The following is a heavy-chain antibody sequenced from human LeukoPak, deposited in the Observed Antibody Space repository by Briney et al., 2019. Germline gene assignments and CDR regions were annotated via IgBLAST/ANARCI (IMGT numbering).Heavy chain of an antibody. Sequence: GGSLRLSCVASGLTFSNYGIHWVRQVPGKGLEWVTYIRYDGTTIYYADSVKGRFTISRDNSKNTVYLQMNSLRAEDTAVYYCARDWNYGRAAFDIWGQGTMVTVSS. CDR2: IRYDGTTI. D-gene: IGHD1-7*01. CDR1: GLTFSNYG. J-gene: IGHJ3*02. CDR3: ARDWNYGRAAFDI. V-gene: IGHV3-30*02.